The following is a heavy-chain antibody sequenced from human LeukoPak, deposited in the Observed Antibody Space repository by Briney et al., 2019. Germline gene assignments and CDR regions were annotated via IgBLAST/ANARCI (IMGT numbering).Heavy chain of an antibody. D-gene: IGHD6-13*01. Sequence: PSETLSLTCTVSGGSISSGSYYGSWIRQPAGKGLEWIGRIYTSGSTNYNPSLKSRVTISVDTSKNQFSLKLSSVTAADTAVYYCARQSSSWYYFDYWGQGTLVTVSS. J-gene: IGHJ4*02. CDR1: GGSISSGSYY. CDR2: IYTSGST. CDR3: ARQSSSWYYFDY. V-gene: IGHV4-61*02.